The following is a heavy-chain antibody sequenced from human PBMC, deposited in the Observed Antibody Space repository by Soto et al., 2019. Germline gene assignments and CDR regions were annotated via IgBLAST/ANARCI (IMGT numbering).Heavy chain of an antibody. CDR2: IYVTAAV. J-gene: IGHJ5*02. V-gene: IGHV4-31*03. CDR3: ARGPAAVPSNWVDP. CDR1: GSAHNRGNYY. D-gene: IGHD2-2*01. Sequence: TLSLTCLLSGSAHNRGNYYLRWLRPVPGKGLEWIGHIYVTAAVDYNPSLRDRITISQDTSERQFSLNLRLVTAADTAVYYCARGPAAVPSNWVDPWGQGTRVSVSA.